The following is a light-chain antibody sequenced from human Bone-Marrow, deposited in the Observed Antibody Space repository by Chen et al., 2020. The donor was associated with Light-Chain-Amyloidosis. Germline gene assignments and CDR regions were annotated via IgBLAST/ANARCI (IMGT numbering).Light chain of an antibody. CDR3: QSYQGSSQGV. CDR2: EDD. J-gene: IGLJ3*02. CDR1: SGSISTNY. V-gene: IGLV6-57*01. Sequence: NFMLTQPHSVPESPGKTVIISCTRSSGSISTNYLQWYQQRPGRSPTTVIYEDDQRPSGVPDRFSGSSDRSANSACLTISGLKTEDEADYYCQSYQGSSQGVFGGGTKLTVL.